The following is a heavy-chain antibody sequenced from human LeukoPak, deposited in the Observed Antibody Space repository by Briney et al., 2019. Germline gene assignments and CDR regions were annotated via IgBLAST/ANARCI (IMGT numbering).Heavy chain of an antibody. D-gene: IGHD4/OR15-4a*01. V-gene: IGHV6-1*01. CDR3: ARSADGALDF. CDR2: IFNRSRWYH. J-gene: IGHJ4*02. Sequence: SQTLSLSCALSGDSLSRDSAGWGWIRHSATSWLGWLVRIFNRSRWYHDYALSVKSRIPVNPDTSKKQFSLHRNSVTPDVRAVYYCARSADGALDFWGEGTLVTVSS. CDR1: GDSLSRDSAG.